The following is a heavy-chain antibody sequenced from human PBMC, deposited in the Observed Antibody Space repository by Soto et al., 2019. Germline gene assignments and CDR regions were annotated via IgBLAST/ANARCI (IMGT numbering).Heavy chain of an antibody. V-gene: IGHV3-15*07. CDR1: GFTFSNAW. Sequence: GGSLRLSCAASGFTFSNAWMNWVRQAPGKGLEWVGRIKSKTDGGTTDYAAPVKGRFTISRDDSKNTLYLQMNSLKTEDTAVYYCTTDTAMVFYYGMDVWGQGTTVTVSS. CDR2: IKSKTDGGTT. D-gene: IGHD5-18*01. CDR3: TTDTAMVFYYGMDV. J-gene: IGHJ6*02.